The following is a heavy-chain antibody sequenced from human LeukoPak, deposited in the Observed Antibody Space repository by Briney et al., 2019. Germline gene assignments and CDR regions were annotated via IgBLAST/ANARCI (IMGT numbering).Heavy chain of an antibody. CDR3: AKVSPTDSHYMDV. D-gene: IGHD5-18*01. J-gene: IGHJ6*03. CDR1: GFTFDDYA. CDR2: ISWDGGST. V-gene: IGHV3-43D*03. Sequence: GGSLRLSCAASGFTFDDYARHWVRQAPGKGLEWVSLISWDGGSTYYADSVKGRFTISRDNSKNSLYLQMNSLRAEDTALYYCAKVSPTDSHYMDVWGKGTTVTVSS.